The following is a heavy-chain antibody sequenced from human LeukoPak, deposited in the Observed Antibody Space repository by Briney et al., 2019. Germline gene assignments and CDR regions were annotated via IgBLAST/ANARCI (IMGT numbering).Heavy chain of an antibody. D-gene: IGHD2-2*01. CDR2: ISYDGSNK. Sequence: GRSLRLSWAASGFTFSSYGMHWVRQAPGKGLEWVAVISYDGSNKYYADSVKGRFTISRDNSKNTLYLQMNSLRAEDTAVYYCAKEDCSSTSCYPYYYYGMDVWGQGTTVTVSS. J-gene: IGHJ6*02. CDR3: AKEDCSSTSCYPYYYYGMDV. CDR1: GFTFSSYG. V-gene: IGHV3-30*18.